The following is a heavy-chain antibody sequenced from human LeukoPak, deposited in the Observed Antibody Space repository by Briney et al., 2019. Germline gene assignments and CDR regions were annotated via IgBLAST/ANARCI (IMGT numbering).Heavy chain of an antibody. D-gene: IGHD3-22*01. CDR1: GFTSSSYW. V-gene: IGHV3-7*03. CDR2: IKQDGSEK. Sequence: GGSLRLSCTASGFTSSSYWMSWVRQAPGKGLEWVANIKQDGSEKYYVDSVKGRFTISRDNSKNTLYLQMNSLRAEDTAVYYCAKDFRDYYDSSGYYFDYWGQGTLVTVSS. CDR3: AKDFRDYYDSSGYYFDY. J-gene: IGHJ4*02.